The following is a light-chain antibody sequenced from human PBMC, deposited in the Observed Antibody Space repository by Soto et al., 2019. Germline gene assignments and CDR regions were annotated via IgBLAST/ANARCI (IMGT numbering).Light chain of an antibody. CDR3: SSYAGSNNPLYV. CDR2: EVS. CDR1: SSDVGGYNY. J-gene: IGLJ1*01. Sequence: QSVLTQPPSASGSPGQSVTISCTGTSSDVGGYNYVSWYQQHPGKAPKLMIYEVSKRPSGVPDRFSGSKSGNTASLTVSGLQAEDEAHYYCSSYAGSNNPLYVFGTGTKVTVL. V-gene: IGLV2-8*01.